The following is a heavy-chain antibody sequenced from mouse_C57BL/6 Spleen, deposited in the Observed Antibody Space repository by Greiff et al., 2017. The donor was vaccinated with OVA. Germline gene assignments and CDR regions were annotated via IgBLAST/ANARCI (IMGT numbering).Heavy chain of an antibody. CDR1: GYSITSDY. CDR2: ISYSGST. CDR3: ARLDYYGSSYGAGFYFDY. J-gene: IGHJ2*01. V-gene: IGHV3-8*01. Sequence: VQLQQSGPGLAKPSQTLSLTCSVTGYSITSDYWNWIRKFPGNKLEYMGYISYSGSTYYNPSLKSRISITRDTSKNQYYLQLNSVTTEDTATYYCARLDYYGSSYGAGFYFDYWGQGTTLTVSS. D-gene: IGHD1-1*01.